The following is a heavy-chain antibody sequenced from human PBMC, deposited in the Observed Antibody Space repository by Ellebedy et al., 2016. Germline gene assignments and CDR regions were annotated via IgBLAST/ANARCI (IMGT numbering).Heavy chain of an antibody. CDR1: GYTFTGYY. Sequence: ASVKVSXKASGYTFTGYYMHWVRQAPGQGLEWMGWINPNSGGTTYAQKFQGRVTVTRDTSISTVYMELSRLTSDDTAVYYCARPLGEGGDYWGQGTLVTVSS. CDR3: ARPLGEGGDY. V-gene: IGHV1-2*02. J-gene: IGHJ4*02. CDR2: INPNSGGT. D-gene: IGHD2-15*01.